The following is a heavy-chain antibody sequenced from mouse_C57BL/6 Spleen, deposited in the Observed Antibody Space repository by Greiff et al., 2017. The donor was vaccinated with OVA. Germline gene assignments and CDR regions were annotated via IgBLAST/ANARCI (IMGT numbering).Heavy chain of an antibody. CDR2: INYDGSST. D-gene: IGHD2-2*01. V-gene: IGHV5-16*01. J-gene: IGHJ4*01. Sequence: EVQRVESEGGLVQPGSSMKLSCTASGFTFSDYYMAWVRQVPEKGLEWVANINYDGSSTYYLDSLKSRFIISRDNAKNILYLQMSSLKSEDTATYYCAREDYGNDGAMDYWGQGTSVTVSS. CDR3: AREDYGNDGAMDY. CDR1: GFTFSDYY.